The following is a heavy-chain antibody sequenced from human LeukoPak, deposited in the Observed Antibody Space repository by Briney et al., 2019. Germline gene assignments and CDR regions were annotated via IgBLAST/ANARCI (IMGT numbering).Heavy chain of an antibody. J-gene: IGHJ4*02. D-gene: IGHD1-26*01. CDR2: IIPIFGTA. V-gene: IGHV1-69*13. Sequence: ASVKVSCKASGGTFSSYAISWVRQAPGQGLELMGGIIPIFGTANYAQKFQGRVTITADESTSTAYMELSSLRSEDTAVYYCARGIEWETTHDYWGQGTLVTVSS. CDR3: ARGIEWETTHDY. CDR1: GGTFSSYA.